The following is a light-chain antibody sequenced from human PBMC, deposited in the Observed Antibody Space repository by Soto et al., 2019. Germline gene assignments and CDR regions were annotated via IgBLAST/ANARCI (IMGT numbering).Light chain of an antibody. CDR2: GAS. CDR1: QSLRSS. CDR3: QQYNNWPRT. Sequence: ETMMTQSPDTLSVSLGERATLSCRASQSLRSSLAWYQHQPGQAPRLLIYGASTRATGIPARFSGSGSGTEFTLTISSLQSEDFAVYYCQQYNNWPRTFGQGTKVDIK. J-gene: IGKJ1*01. V-gene: IGKV3-15*01.